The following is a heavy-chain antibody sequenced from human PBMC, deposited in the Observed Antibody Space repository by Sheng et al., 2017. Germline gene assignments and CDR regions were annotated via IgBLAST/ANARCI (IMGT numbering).Heavy chain of an antibody. Sequence: QVQLQQWGAGLLKPSETLSLTCAFYGGSFSGYYWSWIRQPPGKGLEWIGEINHSGSTNYNPSLKSRVTISVDTSQNQFSLKLNSVTAADTAVYYCAHDSSGYYRKAKYFQHWGQGTLVTVSS. CDR1: GGSFSGYY. CDR3: AHDSSGYYRKAKYFQH. V-gene: IGHV4-34*01. D-gene: IGHD3-22*01. CDR2: INHSGST. J-gene: IGHJ1*01.